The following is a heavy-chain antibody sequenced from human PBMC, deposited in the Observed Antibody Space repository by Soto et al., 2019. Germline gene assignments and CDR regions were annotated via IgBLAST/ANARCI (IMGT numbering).Heavy chain of an antibody. CDR2: IYYSGST. J-gene: IGHJ4*02. D-gene: IGHD3-10*01. Sequence: SETLSLTCTVSGGSIRSYYWGWIRQPPGKGLEWIGSIYYSGSTYYNPSLKSRVTISVDTSKNQFSLKLSSVTAADTAVYYCARRGSGSYSDYWGQGTLVTVSS. V-gene: IGHV4-39*01. CDR1: GGSIRSYY. CDR3: ARRGSGSYSDY.